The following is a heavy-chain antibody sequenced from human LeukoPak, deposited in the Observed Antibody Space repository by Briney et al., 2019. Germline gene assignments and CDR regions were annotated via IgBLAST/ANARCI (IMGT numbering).Heavy chain of an antibody. V-gene: IGHV4-39*01. J-gene: IGHJ4*02. CDR2: IYYSGST. Sequence: SETLSLTCTVSGGSISSSSYYWGWIRQPPGKGLEWIGSIYYSGSTYYNPSLKSRVTISVDTSKNQFSLKLSSVTAADTAVYYCARHGRGYYYDSSGYQYYFDYWGQGTLVTVSS. D-gene: IGHD3-22*01. CDR3: ARHGRGYYYDSSGYQYYFDY. CDR1: GGSISSSSYY.